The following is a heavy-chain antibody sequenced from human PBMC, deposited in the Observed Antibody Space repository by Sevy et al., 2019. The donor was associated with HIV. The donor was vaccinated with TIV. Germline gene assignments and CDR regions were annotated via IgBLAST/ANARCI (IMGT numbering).Heavy chain of an antibody. CDR2: IYHSGNT. D-gene: IGHD1-7*01. CDR1: GYSISSDDY. J-gene: IGHJ3*02. CDR3: ARTLRGNFETRATAFNI. V-gene: IGHV4-38-2*01. Sequence: SETLSLTCAVSGYSISSDDYWVWIRQPPGKGLEWIGNIYHSGNTYYNPSPKSRVTMSLDTSMNQFSLRLTSVTAADTAVYYCARTLRGNFETRATAFNIWGQGTMVTVSS.